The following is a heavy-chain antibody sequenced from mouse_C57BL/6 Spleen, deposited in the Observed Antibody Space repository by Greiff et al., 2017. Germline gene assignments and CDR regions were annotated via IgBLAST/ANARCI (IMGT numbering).Heavy chain of an antibody. V-gene: IGHV2-5*01. Sequence: QVQLQQSGPGLVQPSQSLSITCTVSGFSLTSYGVHWVRQSPGQGLEWLGVIWRGGSTDYNAAFMSRLSITKDNSKRQFFFKMNSLQANDTAIYDCAKGGATDYFDYWGQGTTLTVAS. CDR2: IWRGGST. CDR1: GFSLTSYG. J-gene: IGHJ2*01. CDR3: AKGGATDYFDY.